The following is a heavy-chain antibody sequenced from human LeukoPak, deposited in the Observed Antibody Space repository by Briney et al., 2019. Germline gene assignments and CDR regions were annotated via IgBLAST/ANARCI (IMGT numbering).Heavy chain of an antibody. J-gene: IGHJ5*02. CDR2: IKQDGSEK. V-gene: IGHV3-7*01. CDR3: AREGGLTYYYDSTSNWFDP. D-gene: IGHD3-22*01. Sequence: PGGSLRLSCAASGFTFSSYWMSWVRQAPGKGLEWGANIKQDGSEKYYVDSVKGRFTISRDNAKKSLYLQMNSLRAEDTAVYYCAREGGLTYYYDSTSNWFDPWGQGTLVTVSS. CDR1: GFTFSSYW.